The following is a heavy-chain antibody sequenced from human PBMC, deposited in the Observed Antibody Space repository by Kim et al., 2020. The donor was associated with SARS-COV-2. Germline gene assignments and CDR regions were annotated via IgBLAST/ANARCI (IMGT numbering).Heavy chain of an antibody. Sequence: GGSLRLSCVTSGFTFRTFALYWARLAPGKGLEWVAVISYDGSDKYYADSVQGRFTISRDNYGNTGYLQMNSLRGDDTAVYYCARSNGGSPIYLPSHWGQG. CDR2: ISYDGSDK. D-gene: IGHD3-16*01. J-gene: IGHJ1*01. CDR3: ARSNGGSPIYLPSH. CDR1: GFTFRTFA. V-gene: IGHV3-30-3*01.